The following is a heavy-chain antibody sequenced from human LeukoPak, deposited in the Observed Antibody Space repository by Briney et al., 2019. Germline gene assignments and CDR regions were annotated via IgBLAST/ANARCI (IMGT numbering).Heavy chain of an antibody. V-gene: IGHV3-30*18. Sequence: QPGRSLRLSCAASGFTFSSYGMHWVRQAPGKGLEWVAVISYDGSNKYYADSVKGRFTISRDNSKNTLYLQMNSLRAEDTAVYYCAKDQGRERYYYYDMDVWGKGTTVTVSS. CDR2: ISYDGSNK. D-gene: IGHD3-10*01. J-gene: IGHJ6*04. CDR1: GFTFSSYG. CDR3: AKDQGRERYYYYDMDV.